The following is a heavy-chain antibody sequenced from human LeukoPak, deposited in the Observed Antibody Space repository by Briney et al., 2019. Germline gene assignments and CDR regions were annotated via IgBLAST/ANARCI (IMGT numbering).Heavy chain of an antibody. Sequence: ASVKVSCKASGGTFSSYAISWVRQAPGQGLEWMGGIIPIFGTANYAQKFQGRVTITTDESTSTAYMELSSLRSEDTAVYYCASTSVGYCSGGSCYHITTSWYYFDYWGQGTLVTVSS. CDR3: ASTSVGYCSGGSCYHITTSWYYFDY. J-gene: IGHJ4*02. D-gene: IGHD2-15*01. CDR2: IIPIFGTA. V-gene: IGHV1-69*05. CDR1: GGTFSSYA.